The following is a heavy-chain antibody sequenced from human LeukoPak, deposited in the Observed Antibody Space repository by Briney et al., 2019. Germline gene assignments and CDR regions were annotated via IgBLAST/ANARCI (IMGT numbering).Heavy chain of an antibody. J-gene: IGHJ4*02. CDR2: LFYSGST. V-gene: IGHV4-59*08. CDR3: ARHGASGSYLYYFDY. Sequence: SETLSLTCTVSGGSISSYYWSWIRQPPGKGLEWIAYLFYSGSTDYNPSLESRVTISVDTSKNQFSLKLSSVTAADTAVYFCARHGASGSYLYYFDYWGQGTLVTVSS. D-gene: IGHD1-26*01. CDR1: GGSISSYY.